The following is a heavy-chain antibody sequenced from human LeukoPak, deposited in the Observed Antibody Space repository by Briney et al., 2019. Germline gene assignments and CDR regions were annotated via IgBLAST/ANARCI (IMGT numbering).Heavy chain of an antibody. CDR2: IYYSGST. CDR1: GGSISSYY. CDR3: ARCLVGATYYFDY. D-gene: IGHD1-26*01. Sequence: SETLSLTCTVSGGSISSYYWSWIRQPPGKGLEWIGYIYYSGSTNYNPSLKSRVIISVDTSKNQFSLKLSSVTAADTAVYYCARCLVGATYYFDYWGQGTLVTVSS. V-gene: IGHV4-59*01. J-gene: IGHJ4*02.